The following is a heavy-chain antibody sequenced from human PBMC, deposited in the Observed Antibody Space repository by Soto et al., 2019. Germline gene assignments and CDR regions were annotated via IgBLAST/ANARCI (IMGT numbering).Heavy chain of an antibody. CDR2: IYYSGST. J-gene: IGHJ6*02. D-gene: IGHD2-2*01. Sequence: SETLSLTCTVSGGSISSGDYYWSWIRQPPGKGLGWIGSIYYSGSTYYNPSLKSRVTISVDTSKNQFSLKLSSVTAADTAVYYCARLGGYCTITSCYAYYATDVWGQGTTVTVSS. CDR1: GGSISSGDYY. V-gene: IGHV4-30-4*01. CDR3: ARLGGYCTITSCYAYYATDV.